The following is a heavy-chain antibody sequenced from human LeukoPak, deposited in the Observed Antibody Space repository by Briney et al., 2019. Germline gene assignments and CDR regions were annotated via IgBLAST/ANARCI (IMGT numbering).Heavy chain of an antibody. CDR1: GGSISSYY. D-gene: IGHD4-23*01. J-gene: IGHJ4*02. Sequence: PSETLSLTCTVSGGSISSYYWSWIRQPPGKGLEWIGYIYYSGSTNYNPSLKSRVTISVDTSKNQFSLKLSSVTAADTAVYYCARSGITPSWDYWGQGTLVTVSS. V-gene: IGHV4-59*01. CDR2: IYYSGST. CDR3: ARSGITPSWDY.